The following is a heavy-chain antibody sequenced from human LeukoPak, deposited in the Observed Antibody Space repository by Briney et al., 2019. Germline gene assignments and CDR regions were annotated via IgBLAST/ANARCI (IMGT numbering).Heavy chain of an antibody. CDR1: GFTFSSYA. D-gene: IGHD5-18*01. J-gene: IGHJ4*02. CDR3: AREGDSYGYGSGVRFDY. Sequence: GGSLRLSCAASGFTFSSYAMHWVRQAPGKGLEWVAVISYDGSNKYYADSVKGRFTISRDNSKNTLYLQMNSLRAEDTAVYYCAREGDSYGYGSGVRFDYWGQGTLVTVSS. V-gene: IGHV3-30-3*01. CDR2: ISYDGSNK.